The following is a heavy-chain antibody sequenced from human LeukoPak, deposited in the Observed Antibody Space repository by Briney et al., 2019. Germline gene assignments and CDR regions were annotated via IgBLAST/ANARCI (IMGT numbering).Heavy chain of an antibody. V-gene: IGHV4-30-2*01. CDR3: ARARGYYGSGSYDYFDY. D-gene: IGHD3-10*01. J-gene: IGHJ4*02. Sequence: PSETLSHTCAVSGGSISSGGYSWSWIRQLPGKGLEWIGYIYHSGSTYYNPSLKSRVTISVDRSKNQFSLKLSSVTAADTAVYYCARARGYYGSGSYDYFDYWGQGTLVTVSS. CDR2: IYHSGST. CDR1: GGSISSGGYS.